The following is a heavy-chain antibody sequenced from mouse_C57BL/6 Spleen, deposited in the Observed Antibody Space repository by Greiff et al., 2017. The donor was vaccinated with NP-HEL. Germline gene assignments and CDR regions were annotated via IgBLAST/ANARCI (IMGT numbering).Heavy chain of an antibody. J-gene: IGHJ2*01. V-gene: IGHV1-50*01. CDR3: ARGLFTTEGTDY. Sequence: QVQLQQPGAELVKPGASVKLSCKASGYTFTSYWMQWVKQRPGQGLEWIGEIDPSASYTNYNQKFKGKATLTVDTSSRTAYMQLSSLTSEDSAVYYCARGLFTTEGTDYWGQGTTLTVSS. CDR2: IDPSASYT. CDR1: GYTFTSYW. D-gene: IGHD1-1*01.